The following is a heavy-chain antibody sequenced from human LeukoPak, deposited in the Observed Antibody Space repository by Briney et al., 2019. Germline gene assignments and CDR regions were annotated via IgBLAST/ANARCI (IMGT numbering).Heavy chain of an antibody. CDR1: GFTFSSYA. Sequence: GGSLRLSCAASGFTFSSYAMSWVRQAPGKGLEWVSAISGSGGSTYYADSVKGRFTISRDNSKNTLYLQMNSLRAEDTAVYYCAKAIVVVPAANFVFDYYYMDVWGNGTTVTISS. CDR2: ISGSGGST. J-gene: IGHJ6*03. V-gene: IGHV3-23*01. D-gene: IGHD2-2*01. CDR3: AKAIVVVPAANFVFDYYYMDV.